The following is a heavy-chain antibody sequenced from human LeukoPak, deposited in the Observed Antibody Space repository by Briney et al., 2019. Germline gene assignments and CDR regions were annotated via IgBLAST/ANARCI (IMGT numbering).Heavy chain of an antibody. V-gene: IGHV3-73*01. J-gene: IGHJ4*02. CDR2: IRSKANSYAT. D-gene: IGHD6-13*01. Sequence: PGGSLKLSCAASGFTFSGSAMPWVRQASGKGLEWVGRIRSKANSYATAYAASVKGRFTISRDDSKNTAYLQMNSLKTEDTAVYYCTAAAGRPVDYWGQGTLVTVSS. CDR3: TAAAGRPVDY. CDR1: GFTFSGSA.